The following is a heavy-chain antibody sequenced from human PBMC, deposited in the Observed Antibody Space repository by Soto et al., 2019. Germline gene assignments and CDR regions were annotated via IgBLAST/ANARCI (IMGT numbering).Heavy chain of an antibody. CDR2: IYYSGST. J-gene: IGHJ6*02. D-gene: IGHD6-13*01. Sequence: QVPLQESGPGLVKPSETLSLTCTVSGGSVSSGSYYWSWIRQPPGKGLEWIGYIYYSGSTNYNPSLKSRVTISVDTSKNQFSLKLSSVTAADTAVYYCATGAGSSWYGYYYGMDVWGQGTTVTVSS. CDR3: ATGAGSSWYGYYYGMDV. CDR1: GGSVSSGSYY. V-gene: IGHV4-61*01.